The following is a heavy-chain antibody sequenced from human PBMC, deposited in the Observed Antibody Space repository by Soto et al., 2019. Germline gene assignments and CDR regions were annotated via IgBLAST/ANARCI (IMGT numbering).Heavy chain of an antibody. D-gene: IGHD6-19*01. Sequence: EVQLAESGGGLVQPGRSLRLSCTGSGFTFDDYAMHWVRQAPGKGLEWVSGISFNSGALGYAGYVKGRFTISRDNAKNSLYLQMNSLRTEDTALYYCAKGSRLFYSSGDFDYWGQGTLVTVSS. J-gene: IGHJ4*02. V-gene: IGHV3-9*01. CDR3: AKGSRLFYSSGDFDY. CDR1: GFTFDDYA. CDR2: ISFNSGAL.